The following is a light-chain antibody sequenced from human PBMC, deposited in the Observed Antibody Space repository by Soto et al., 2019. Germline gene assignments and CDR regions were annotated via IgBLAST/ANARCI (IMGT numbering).Light chain of an antibody. CDR1: SSDVGSYNR. Sequence: QSALTQPPSVSGSPGQSVTISCTGTSSDVGSYNRVSWYQQPPGTAPKLMIYEVSNRPSGVPDRFSGSKSGNTASLTISGPQAEDEADYYCCSYTSSSTSLYVFGTGTKVTVL. V-gene: IGLV2-18*02. J-gene: IGLJ1*01. CDR3: CSYTSSSTSLYV. CDR2: EVS.